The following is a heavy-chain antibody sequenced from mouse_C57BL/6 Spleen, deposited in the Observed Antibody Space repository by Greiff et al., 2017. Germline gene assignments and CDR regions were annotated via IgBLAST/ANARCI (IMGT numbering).Heavy chain of an antibody. Sequence: EVKLQESGPGMVKPSQSLSLTCTVTGYSITSGYDWHWIRHFPGNKLEWMGYISYSGSTNYNPSLKSRNSITHDTSKNHFFLKLNSVTTEDTATYYCARAGGYYGSSFYAMDYWGQGTSVTVSS. CDR2: ISYSGST. CDR1: GYSITSGYD. V-gene: IGHV3-1*01. J-gene: IGHJ4*01. CDR3: ARAGGYYGSSFYAMDY. D-gene: IGHD1-1*01.